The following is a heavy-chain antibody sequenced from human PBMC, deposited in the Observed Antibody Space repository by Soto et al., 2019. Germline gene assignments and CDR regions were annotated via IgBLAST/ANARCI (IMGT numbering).Heavy chain of an antibody. V-gene: IGHV3-23*01. CDR2: ISRGGAYT. Sequence: PGGSLRLSCAASDFIFLDYAMTWVRQAPGKGLEWVSTISRGGAYTHYADSVEGRFTISRDNSKNILYLDMRSLRGEDTAFYYCTKDPSTGYADHWGQGTLGTVSS. D-gene: IGHD3-9*01. CDR1: DFIFLDYA. J-gene: IGHJ4*02. CDR3: TKDPSTGYADH.